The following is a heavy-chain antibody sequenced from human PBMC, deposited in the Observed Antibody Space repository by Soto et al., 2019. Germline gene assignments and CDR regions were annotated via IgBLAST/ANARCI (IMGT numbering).Heavy chain of an antibody. J-gene: IGHJ2*01. Sequence: QITLKESGPTLVKPTQTLTLTCTFSGFSLSTSGVGVGWIRQPPEKALEWLALIYWDDDKLYNPSLKSRLTITKDTSKNQVVLTITNMDPVDTATYYCAHRGTGVGTWYFDLWGRGTLVTVSS. D-gene: IGHD7-27*01. CDR2: IYWDDDK. V-gene: IGHV2-5*02. CDR1: GFSLSTSGVG. CDR3: AHRGTGVGTWYFDL.